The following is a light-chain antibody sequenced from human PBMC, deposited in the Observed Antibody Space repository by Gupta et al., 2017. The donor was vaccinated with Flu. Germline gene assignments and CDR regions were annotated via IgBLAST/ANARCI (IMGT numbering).Light chain of an antibody. CDR2: GVS. J-gene: IGLJ1*01. Sequence: SITISCTGTSSDVGAYNYVSWYQQHTAKAPKLLVYGVSTRPSGVSNRFSGSKSGNTASLTISGLQAEDETDYYCSSYTSSNTHVFGSGTKVTVL. CDR3: SSYTSSNTHV. CDR1: SSDVGAYNY. V-gene: IGLV2-14*04.